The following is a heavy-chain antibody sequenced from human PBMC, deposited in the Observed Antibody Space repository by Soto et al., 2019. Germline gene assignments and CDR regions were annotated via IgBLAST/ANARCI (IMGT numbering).Heavy chain of an antibody. J-gene: IGHJ4*02. D-gene: IGHD3-22*01. Sequence: QVQLVQSGAEVKKPGASVKVSCKASGYTFTSYGISWVRQAPGQGLEWMGWISAYNGNTNYAQKLQGRVTMTTDTSTSTAYMELRSLRSDDTAVYYCARGSEYYGSSGYGTDFDYWGQGTLVTVSS. CDR2: ISAYNGNT. V-gene: IGHV1-18*04. CDR3: ARGSEYYGSSGYGTDFDY. CDR1: GYTFTSYG.